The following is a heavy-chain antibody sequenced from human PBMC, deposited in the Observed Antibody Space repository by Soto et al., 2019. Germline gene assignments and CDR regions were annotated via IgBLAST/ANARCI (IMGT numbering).Heavy chain of an antibody. Sequence: GGSLRLSCAASGFTFSSYGMHWVRQAPGKGLEWVAIIWYEGSNKYYAEYVKGRFTISRDSSKNTLYLQMNSLRAEYTAVYYCARVGSSWSFDYWGQGTLVTVSS. D-gene: IGHD6-13*01. CDR1: GFTFSSYG. CDR3: ARVGSSWSFDY. CDR2: IWYEGSNK. J-gene: IGHJ4*02. V-gene: IGHV3-33*01.